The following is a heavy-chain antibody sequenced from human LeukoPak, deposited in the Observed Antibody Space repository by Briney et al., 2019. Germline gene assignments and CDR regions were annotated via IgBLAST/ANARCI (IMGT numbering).Heavy chain of an antibody. D-gene: IGHD1-26*01. V-gene: IGHV3-7*01. CDR3: ARGPRVGAAGFVSYHYIDV. J-gene: IGHJ6*03. Sequence: GGSLRLSCAASGFIFSNYWMSWVRQAPGKGLEWVANIKQDGSEKYYVDSVKGRFTISRDNTKKSLYLQMNSLRAEDTAVYYCARGPRVGAAGFVSYHYIDVWGKGTTVTVSS. CDR2: IKQDGSEK. CDR1: GFIFSNYW.